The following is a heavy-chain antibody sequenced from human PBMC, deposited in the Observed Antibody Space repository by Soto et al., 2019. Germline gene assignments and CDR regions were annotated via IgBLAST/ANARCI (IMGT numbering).Heavy chain of an antibody. CDR3: AKDRGIIVKAGDAFDV. V-gene: IGHV3-23*01. J-gene: IGHJ3*01. D-gene: IGHD3-16*02. Sequence: GGSMRLSCASSGFTLSMSAVNWVRQAPGKGLEWVSYISDSGDRTYYADSVKGRFTISRDRSKNTVSLQMDSLRAEDTAVYYCAKDRGIIVKAGDAFDVWGQGTKVTVSS. CDR2: ISDSGDRT. CDR1: GFTLSMSA.